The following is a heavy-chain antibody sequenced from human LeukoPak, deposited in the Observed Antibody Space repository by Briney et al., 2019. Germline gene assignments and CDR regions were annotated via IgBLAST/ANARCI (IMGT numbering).Heavy chain of an antibody. Sequence: SETLSLTCAVYGGSFSGYYWSWIRQPPGKGLEWIGEINHSGSTNYNPSLKSRVTISVDTSKNQFSLKLSSVTAADTAVYYCARDTKGEMATISATYGFDYWGQGTLVTVSS. J-gene: IGHJ4*02. CDR3: ARDTKGEMATISATYGFDY. D-gene: IGHD5-24*01. V-gene: IGHV4-34*01. CDR2: INHSGST. CDR1: GGSFSGYY.